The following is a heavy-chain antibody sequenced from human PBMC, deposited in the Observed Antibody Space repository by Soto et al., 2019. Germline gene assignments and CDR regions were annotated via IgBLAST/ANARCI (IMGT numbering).Heavy chain of an antibody. D-gene: IGHD1-26*01. Sequence: GGSLRLSCAASGFTFSSYSMNWVRQAPGKGLEWVSYISSSSSTIYYADSVKGRFTISRDNAKNSLYLQMNSLRDEDTAVYYFAKQDIVGATFVDYWGQGTLVTVSS. CDR2: ISSSSSTI. CDR3: AKQDIVGATFVDY. CDR1: GFTFSSYS. V-gene: IGHV3-48*02. J-gene: IGHJ4*02.